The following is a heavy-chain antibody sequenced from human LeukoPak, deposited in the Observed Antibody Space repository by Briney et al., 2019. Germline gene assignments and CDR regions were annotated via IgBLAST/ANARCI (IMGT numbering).Heavy chain of an antibody. CDR3: ARDVNGGY. CDR2: LSGSGNSR. V-gene: IGHV3-23*01. J-gene: IGHJ4*02. CDR1: GFTYSSYA. Sequence: VGSLRLSCAASGFTYSSYAMTAVRQSPGKGLEWVSTLSGSGNSRYYADSVQGRFTISRDNFKNTLYLQMNSLRVEDTAVYYCARDVNGGYWGQGTLVTVSS. D-gene: IGHD2-8*01.